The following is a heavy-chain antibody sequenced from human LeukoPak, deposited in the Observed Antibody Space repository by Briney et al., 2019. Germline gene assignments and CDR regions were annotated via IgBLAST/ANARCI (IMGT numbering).Heavy chain of an antibody. CDR3: AREILWSGYYSSHFDY. Sequence: PGTLSLTCTVSGGSLSSYYWSWIRQPPGKGLEWIGYIYYSGSTNYNPSLKSRVTISIDTSKNQFSLKLTSVTAAHTAVYFCAREILWSGYYSSHFDYWGQGTLVTVSS. CDR1: GGSLSSYY. D-gene: IGHD3-3*01. J-gene: IGHJ4*02. CDR2: IYYSGST. V-gene: IGHV4-59*01.